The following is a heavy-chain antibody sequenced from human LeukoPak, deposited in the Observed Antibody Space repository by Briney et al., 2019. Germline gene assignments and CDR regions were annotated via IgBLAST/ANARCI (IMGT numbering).Heavy chain of an antibody. Sequence: GGSLRLSCAASGFNFRSYAMNWVRQAPGKGLEWVSGISDSGGRTYYAESVKGRFTISRDNSKNTLYLQMNSLRVEDTAVYYCAKDLPTKCRGDCPSDYWGQGTLVTVSS. D-gene: IGHD2-21*02. J-gene: IGHJ4*02. CDR3: AKDLPTKCRGDCPSDY. CDR2: ISDSGGRT. CDR1: GFNFRSYA. V-gene: IGHV3-23*01.